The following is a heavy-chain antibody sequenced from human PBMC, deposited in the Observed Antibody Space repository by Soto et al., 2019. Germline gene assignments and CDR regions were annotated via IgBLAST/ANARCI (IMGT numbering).Heavy chain of an antibody. Sequence: PSETLSLTCTVSGGSISSGTYYWDWIRQPPGKGLEWIGSLYYTGRTYYSPSLKSRVTISVDTSKNHFSLNLTSVTAADTAVYYCARRLARGVIGWFDPWGQGTLVTVSS. CDR1: GGSISSGTYY. D-gene: IGHD3-10*01. J-gene: IGHJ5*02. CDR2: LYYTGRT. CDR3: ARRLARGVIGWFDP. V-gene: IGHV4-39*02.